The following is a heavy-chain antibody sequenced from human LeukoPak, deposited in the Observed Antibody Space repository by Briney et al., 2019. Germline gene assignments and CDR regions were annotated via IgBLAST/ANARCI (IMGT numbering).Heavy chain of an antibody. Sequence: GGSLRLSCAASGFTFSSYGMHWVRQAPGKGLEWVAFIRYDGGNKYYADSAKGRFTISRDNSKSTLYLQMNSLRAEDTAVYYCAKPLYSGSYWGVDYWGQGTLVTVSS. V-gene: IGHV3-30*02. J-gene: IGHJ4*02. CDR2: IRYDGGNK. CDR3: AKPLYSGSYWGVDY. D-gene: IGHD1-26*01. CDR1: GFTFSSYG.